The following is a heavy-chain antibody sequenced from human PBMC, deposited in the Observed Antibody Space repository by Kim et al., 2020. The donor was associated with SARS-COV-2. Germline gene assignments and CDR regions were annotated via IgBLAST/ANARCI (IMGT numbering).Heavy chain of an antibody. CDR2: INHSGST. Sequence: SETLSLTCAVYGGSFSGYYWSWIRQPPGKGLEWIGEINHSGSTNYNPSLKSRVTISVDTSKNQFSLKLSSVTAADTAVYYCARGLTYYDFWSGHWGAYGMDVWGQGTTVTVSS. CDR3: ARGLTYYDFWSGHWGAYGMDV. D-gene: IGHD3-3*01. J-gene: IGHJ6*02. CDR1: GGSFSGYY. V-gene: IGHV4-34*01.